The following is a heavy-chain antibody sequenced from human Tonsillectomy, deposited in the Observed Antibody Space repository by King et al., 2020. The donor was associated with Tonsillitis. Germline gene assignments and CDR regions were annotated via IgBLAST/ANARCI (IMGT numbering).Heavy chain of an antibody. CDR1: GYTFTSFS. V-gene: IGHV1-46*01. CDR2: IAPSRGGT. J-gene: IGHJ4*02. D-gene: IGHD5-18*01. Sequence: QLVQSGSDVKKPWASVKLSCKASGYTFTSFSIQWGRQAPGQGLEWMGMIAPSRGGTTYAPHFQGRLTVTADTSTSTVYLELNSLRSEDTAMYYCARDTAMVTFDYWGQGPLVTVPS. CDR3: ARDTAMVTFDY.